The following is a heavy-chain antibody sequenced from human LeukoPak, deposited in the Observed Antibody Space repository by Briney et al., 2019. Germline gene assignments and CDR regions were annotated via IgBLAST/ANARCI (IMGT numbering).Heavy chain of an antibody. CDR3: ARDLGYCSSTSCYEGTHFDY. V-gene: IGHV3-21*01. J-gene: IGHJ4*02. Sequence: GGSLRLSCAASGFTVTSNHMNWVRQAPGKGLEWVSSISSSSSYIYYADSVKGRFTISRDNAKNSLYLQMNSLRAEDTAVYYCARDLGYCSSTSCYEGTHFDYWGQGTLVTVSS. CDR2: ISSSSSYI. CDR1: GFTVTSNH. D-gene: IGHD2-2*01.